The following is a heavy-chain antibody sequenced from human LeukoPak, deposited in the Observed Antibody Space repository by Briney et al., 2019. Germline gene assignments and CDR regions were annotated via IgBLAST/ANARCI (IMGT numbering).Heavy chain of an antibody. CDR1: GGSISSYY. Sequence: SETLSLTCTVSGGSISSYYWSWIRQPPGKGLEWIGYIYYSGSTYYNPSLKSRVTISVDTSKNQFSLKLSSVTAADTAVYYCARDQDYDILTGKNPYYYYGMDVWGQGTTVTVSS. D-gene: IGHD3-9*01. CDR2: IYYSGST. J-gene: IGHJ6*02. V-gene: IGHV4-59*08. CDR3: ARDQDYDILTGKNPYYYYGMDV.